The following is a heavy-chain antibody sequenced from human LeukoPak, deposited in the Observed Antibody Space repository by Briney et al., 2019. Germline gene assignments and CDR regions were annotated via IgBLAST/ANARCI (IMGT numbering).Heavy chain of an antibody. CDR3: ARDSGSGNNDY. Sequence: ASVKVSCKASGYTFTSYAIHWVRQAPGQRLEWMGWISAGNGNTKYSQNFQGRVTFISNTSATTAFMELSSLRSEDAAVYYCARDSGSGNNDYWGQGTLATVSS. J-gene: IGHJ4*02. V-gene: IGHV1-3*01. D-gene: IGHD1-26*01. CDR2: ISAGNGNT. CDR1: GYTFTSYA.